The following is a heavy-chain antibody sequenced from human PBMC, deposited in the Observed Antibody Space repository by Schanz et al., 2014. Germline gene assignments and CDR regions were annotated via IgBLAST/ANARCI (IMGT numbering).Heavy chain of an antibody. Sequence: EVHLVESGGGLVQPGGSLRLSCAASGFTFSGYSMNWVRQAPGKGLEWISYISSSSSTRYYADSVKGRFTISRDNAKNTLYLQMNTLRAEDTAVYYCAKGRFGELSAFDIWGQGTMVTVSS. J-gene: IGHJ3*02. CDR2: ISSSSSTR. D-gene: IGHD3-10*01. CDR1: GFTFSGYS. V-gene: IGHV3-48*04. CDR3: AKGRFGELSAFDI.